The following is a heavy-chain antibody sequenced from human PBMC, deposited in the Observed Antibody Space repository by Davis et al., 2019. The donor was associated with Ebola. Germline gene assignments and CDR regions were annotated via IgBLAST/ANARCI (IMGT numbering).Heavy chain of an antibody. CDR3: AREGRGSVAGKSWFDP. Sequence: ASVKVSCKASGYTFTSYAMHWVGQAPGQRLEWMGWINAGNGNTKYSQKFQGRVTITRDTSASTVYMELSSLRSEDTAVYYCAREGRGSVAGKSWFDPWGQGTLVTVSS. J-gene: IGHJ5*02. CDR1: GYTFTSYA. D-gene: IGHD6-19*01. V-gene: IGHV1-3*01. CDR2: INAGNGNT.